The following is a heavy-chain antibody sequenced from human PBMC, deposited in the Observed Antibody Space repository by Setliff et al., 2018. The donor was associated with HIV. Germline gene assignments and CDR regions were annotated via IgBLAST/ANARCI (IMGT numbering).Heavy chain of an antibody. Sequence: SETLSLTCTVSGGSVSSSSSYWGWIRQPPGKGLEWIGNVCYSRSSYYNPSLKSRVTISLDTSKNQFSLKLSSVTAADTAVYYCARHGVDDTSANYFRFGVHDHWGQGTLVTVS. CDR2: VCYSRSS. CDR1: GGSVSSSSSY. D-gene: IGHD3-22*01. J-gene: IGHJ4*02. CDR3: ARHGVDDTSANYFRFGVHDH. V-gene: IGHV4-39*01.